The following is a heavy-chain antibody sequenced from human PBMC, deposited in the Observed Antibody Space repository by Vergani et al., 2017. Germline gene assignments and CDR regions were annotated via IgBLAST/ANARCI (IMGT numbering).Heavy chain of an antibody. D-gene: IGHD6-19*01. J-gene: IGHJ5*02. CDR1: GGSISSSSYY. CDR3: AGPGWVGSGGYDGWFDP. Sequence: QLQLQESGPGLVKPSETLSLTCTVSGGSISSSSYYWGWIRQPPGKGLEWIGSIYYSGSTYYNPSLKSRVTISVDTSKNQFSLKLSSVPAADTAVYYCAGPGWVGSGGYDGWFDPWGQGTLVTVSS. CDR2: IYYSGST. V-gene: IGHV4-39*01.